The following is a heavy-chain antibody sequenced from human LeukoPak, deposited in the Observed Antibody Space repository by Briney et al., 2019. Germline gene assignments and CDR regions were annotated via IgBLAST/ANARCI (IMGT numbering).Heavy chain of an antibody. CDR3: ARGRSTGYPYYFEY. V-gene: IGHV1-8*03. CDR1: RYTFTSYD. Sequence: ASVKVSCKASRYTFTSYDINWVRQATGQGLEWMGWMNPNSGSTGYAQKFQGRVTITRNTSISTAYMELSGLRSEDTAVYYCARGRSTGYPYYFEYWGQGTLVTVSS. D-gene: IGHD5-12*01. J-gene: IGHJ4*02. CDR2: MNPNSGST.